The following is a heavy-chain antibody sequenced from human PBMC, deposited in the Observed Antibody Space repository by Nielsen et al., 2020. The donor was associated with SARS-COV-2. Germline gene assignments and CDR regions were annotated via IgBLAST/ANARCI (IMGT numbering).Heavy chain of an antibody. Sequence: SETLSLTCAVSGGSISSSNWWSWIRQPPGKGLEWIGEISHSGTTNYNPSLKSRVTISVDTSKNQFSLKLSSVTAADTAVYYCARGRNENDYMDVWGSGTTVTMSS. J-gene: IGHJ6*03. CDR1: GGSISSSNW. CDR2: ISHSGTT. CDR3: ARGRNENDYMDV. D-gene: IGHD1-14*01. V-gene: IGHV4-4*02.